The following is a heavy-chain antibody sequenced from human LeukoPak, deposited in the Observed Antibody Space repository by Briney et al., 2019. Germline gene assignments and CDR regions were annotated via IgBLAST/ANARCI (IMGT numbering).Heavy chain of an antibody. Sequence: NPSQTLSLTCTVSGGSISSGGYYWSWIRQHPGKGLEWIGYIYYSGSTYYNPSLKSRVTISVDTSKNQFSLKLSSVTAADTAVYYCARGSYSRRGPGWFDPWGQGTLVTVSS. V-gene: IGHV4-31*03. CDR2: IYYSGST. CDR3: ARGSYSRRGPGWFDP. CDR1: GGSISSGGYY. D-gene: IGHD6-13*01. J-gene: IGHJ5*02.